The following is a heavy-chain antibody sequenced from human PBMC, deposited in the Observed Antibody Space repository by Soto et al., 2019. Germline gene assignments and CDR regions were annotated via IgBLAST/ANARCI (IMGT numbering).Heavy chain of an antibody. J-gene: IGHJ3*01. CDR2: LFYRGTA. Sequence: QVQLQESGPRLVKPSETLSLTCSVSGSSISPYYWTWLRQAPGKGLEWIGYLFYRGTATHNPALKSRVTISLDTSKKQVSLRLSSVTAADTAVYYCAREKDRILGGYAFGYWGPGTTVTVSS. CDR3: AREKDRILGGYAFGY. D-gene: IGHD1-26*01. CDR1: GSSISPYY. V-gene: IGHV4-59*01.